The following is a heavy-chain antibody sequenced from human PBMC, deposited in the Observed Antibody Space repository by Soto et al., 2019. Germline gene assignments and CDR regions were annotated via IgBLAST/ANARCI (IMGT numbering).Heavy chain of an antibody. CDR1: GFPFSSYS. Sequence: SLRLSCAASGFPFSSYSMNWVRQAPGKGLEWVSSISSSSSYIYYADSVKGRFTISRDNAKNSLYLQMNSLRAEDTAVYYCARDFWSGYYTGYYYGMDVWGQGNTVTVSS. CDR3: ARDFWSGYYTGYYYGMDV. V-gene: IGHV3-21*01. D-gene: IGHD3-3*01. CDR2: ISSSSSYI. J-gene: IGHJ6*02.